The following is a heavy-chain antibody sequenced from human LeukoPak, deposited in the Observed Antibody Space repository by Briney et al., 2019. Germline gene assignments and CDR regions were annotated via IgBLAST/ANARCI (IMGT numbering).Heavy chain of an antibody. CDR3: ARVGEYSSSWQGNDY. Sequence: GGSLRLSCAASGFTFSSYWMSWVRQAPGKGLEWVANIRQDGSEKYYVDSVEGRFTISRDNAKNSLYLQMNSLRAEDTAVYYCARVGEYSSSWQGNDYWGQGTLSPSPQ. V-gene: IGHV3-7*01. D-gene: IGHD6-13*01. CDR1: GFTFSSYW. CDR2: IRQDGSEK. J-gene: IGHJ4*02.